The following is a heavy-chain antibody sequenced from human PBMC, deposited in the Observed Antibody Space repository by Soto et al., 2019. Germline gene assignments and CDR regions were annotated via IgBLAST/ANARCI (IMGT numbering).Heavy chain of an antibody. CDR1: GFTFSSYG. D-gene: IGHD6-13*01. J-gene: IGHJ3*02. CDR2: IWYDGSNK. V-gene: IGHV3-33*01. CDR3: APDIAAACTVAFDI. Sequence: QVQLVESGGGVVQPGRSLRLSCAASGFTFSSYGMHWVRQAPGKGLEWVAVIWYDGSNKYYADSVKGRFTISRDNSKNTLYLQMNSLRAEDTAVYYCAPDIAAACTVAFDIWGQGTMVTVSS.